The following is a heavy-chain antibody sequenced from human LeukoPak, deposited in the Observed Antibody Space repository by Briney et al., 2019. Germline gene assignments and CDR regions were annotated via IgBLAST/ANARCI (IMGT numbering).Heavy chain of an antibody. CDR3: ARGRHSAHIVVVTDKYFDY. CDR2: IYTSGST. V-gene: IGHV4-61*02. D-gene: IGHD2-21*02. Sequence: SETLSLTCTVSGGSISSGVYYWSWIRQPAGKGLEWIGRIYTSGSTNYNPSLKSRVTISVDTSKNQFSLKLSSVTAADTAVYYCARGRHSAHIVVVTDKYFDYWGQGTLVTVSS. J-gene: IGHJ4*02. CDR1: GGSISSGVYY.